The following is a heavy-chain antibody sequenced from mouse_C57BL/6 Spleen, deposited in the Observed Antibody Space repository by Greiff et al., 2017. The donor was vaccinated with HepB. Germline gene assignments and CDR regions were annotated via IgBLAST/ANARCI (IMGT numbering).Heavy chain of an antibody. Sequence: EVHLVESGGGLVQPGGSLSLSCAASGFTFTDYYMSWVRQPPGKALEWLGFIRNKANGYTTEYSASVKGRFTISRDNSQSILYLQMNALRAEDSATYYCARYDSYFDYWGQGTTLTVSS. V-gene: IGHV7-3*01. CDR3: ARYDSYFDY. J-gene: IGHJ2*01. CDR1: GFTFTDYY. CDR2: IRNKANGYTT.